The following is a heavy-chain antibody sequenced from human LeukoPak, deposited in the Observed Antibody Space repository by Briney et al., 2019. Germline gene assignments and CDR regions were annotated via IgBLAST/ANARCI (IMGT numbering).Heavy chain of an antibody. CDR2: IHYSGST. J-gene: IGHJ5*02. V-gene: IGHV4-59*01. D-gene: IGHD1-26*01. CDR3: ARDPLGRAPFGP. CDR1: GGSISSYY. Sequence: PSETLSLTCTVSGGSISSYYWSWIRQPPGKVLEWIGYIHYSGSTNYNPSLKSRVTISVDTSKNQFSLKLSSVTAADTAVYYCARDPLGRAPFGPWGQGTLVTVSS.